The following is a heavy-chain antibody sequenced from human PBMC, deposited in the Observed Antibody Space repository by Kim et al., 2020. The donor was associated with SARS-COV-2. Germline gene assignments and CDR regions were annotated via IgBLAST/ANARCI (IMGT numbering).Heavy chain of an antibody. V-gene: IGHV1-3*01. J-gene: IGHJ4*02. Sequence: NADKKYSEKFQGRVTITRDTSANTAYMELSSLRSEDTAVYYCARNYGCDFWGQGTLVTVSS. D-gene: IGHD4-17*01. CDR2: NADK. CDR3: ARNYGCDF.